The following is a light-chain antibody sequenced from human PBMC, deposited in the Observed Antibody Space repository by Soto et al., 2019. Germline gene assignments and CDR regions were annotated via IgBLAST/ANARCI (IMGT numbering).Light chain of an antibody. V-gene: IGKV3-20*01. Sequence: EIVLTQSPATLSLSPGEGVTLSCRASQTIRSTYLAWYRQKPGQAPRVLIFGASSRATGIPDRFSGSGSGTEFTLTISRLEPEDSGVFYCQHYGSSVITFGRGTRLEIK. CDR2: GAS. J-gene: IGKJ5*01. CDR1: QTIRSTY. CDR3: QHYGSSVIT.